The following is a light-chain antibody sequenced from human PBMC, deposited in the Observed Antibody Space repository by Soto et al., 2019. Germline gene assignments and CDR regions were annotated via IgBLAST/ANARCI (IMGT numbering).Light chain of an antibody. CDR2: GNS. CDR3: QSYDSSFSRV. V-gene: IGLV1-40*01. CDR1: SSNIGAGYD. J-gene: IGLJ1*01. Sequence: QSVLTQPPSVSVAPGQRVTISCTGSSSNIGAGYDVHWYQQLPGTAPKLLIYGNSNRPSGVPDRFSGSKSGTSASLAITGLQAEDEADYYCQSYDSSFSRVFGNGTKVTVL.